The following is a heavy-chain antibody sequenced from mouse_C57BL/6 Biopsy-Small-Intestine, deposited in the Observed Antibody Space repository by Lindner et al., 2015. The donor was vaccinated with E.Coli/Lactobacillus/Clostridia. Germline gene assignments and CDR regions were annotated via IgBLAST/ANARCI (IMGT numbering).Heavy chain of an antibody. Sequence: VKVSCKASGYTFTGYAMNWVRQAPGQGLEWMGWINTNTGNPTYAQGFTGRFVFSLDTSVSTAYLQISSLKAEDTAVYYCARGITMIVGRAFDIWGQGTMVTVSS. CDR1: GYTFTGYA. V-gene: IGHV9-3*02. CDR2: INTNTGNP. CDR3: ARGITMIVGRAFDI. J-gene: IGHJ3*01. D-gene: IGHD1-1*01.